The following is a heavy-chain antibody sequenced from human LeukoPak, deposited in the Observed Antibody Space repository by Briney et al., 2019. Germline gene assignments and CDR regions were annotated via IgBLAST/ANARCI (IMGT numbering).Heavy chain of an antibody. D-gene: IGHD2-21*01. Sequence: GGSLRLSCAASGFTFSSYAMSWVRQAPGKGLEWVSTISGGGGNTYSADYVKGRFTISRDNSKNTLYLEINSLRGEDTAVYYCAKIRSSVIYDAFDIWGQGTMVTVSS. CDR1: GFTFSSYA. J-gene: IGHJ3*02. V-gene: IGHV3-23*01. CDR2: ISGGGGNT. CDR3: AKIRSSVIYDAFDI.